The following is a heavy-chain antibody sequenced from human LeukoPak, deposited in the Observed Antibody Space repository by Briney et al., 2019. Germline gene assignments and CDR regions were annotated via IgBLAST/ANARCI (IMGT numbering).Heavy chain of an antibody. V-gene: IGHV7-4-1*02. D-gene: IGHD3-3*01. Sequence: GASVKVSCKASGYTFTSYAMNWVRQAPGQGLEWMGWINTNTGNPTYAQGFTGRFVFSLDTSVSTAYLQISSLKAEDTAVYYCARVALYDFWSGYIWFDPWGQGTLVTVSS. CDR3: ARVALYDFWSGYIWFDP. J-gene: IGHJ5*02. CDR2: INTNTGNP. CDR1: GYTFTSYA.